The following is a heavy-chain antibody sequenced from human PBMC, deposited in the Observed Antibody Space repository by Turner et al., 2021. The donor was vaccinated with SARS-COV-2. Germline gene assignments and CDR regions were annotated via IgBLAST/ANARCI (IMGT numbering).Heavy chain of an antibody. CDR1: GGSISSYY. CDR2: IYYSGST. Sequence: QVQLQESGPGLVKPSETMSLTCTVSGGSISSYYWSWIRQPPGKGLEWIGYIYYSGSTKYNPSLKSRVTISVDTSKNQFSLKLPSATAADTAVYYCARHQGSASGYDHGMNVWGQGTAVIVSS. CDR3: ARHQGSASGYDHGMNV. V-gene: IGHV4-59*01. D-gene: IGHD1-26*01. J-gene: IGHJ6*02.